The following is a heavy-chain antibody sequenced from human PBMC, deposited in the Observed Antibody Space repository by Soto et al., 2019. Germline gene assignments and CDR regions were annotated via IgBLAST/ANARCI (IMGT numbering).Heavy chain of an antibody. Sequence: QVQLVQSGAEVKKPGSSVKVSCKASGGTFSSYAISWVRQAPGQGLEWMGGIIPIFGTANYAQKFQGRVTXLAXEXRSTAYMELSSLRSEDTAVYYCASRYCISTSCGFDPWGQGTLVTVSS. CDR2: IIPIFGTA. V-gene: IGHV1-69*12. CDR3: ASRYCISTSCGFDP. J-gene: IGHJ5*02. CDR1: GGTFSSYA. D-gene: IGHD2-2*01.